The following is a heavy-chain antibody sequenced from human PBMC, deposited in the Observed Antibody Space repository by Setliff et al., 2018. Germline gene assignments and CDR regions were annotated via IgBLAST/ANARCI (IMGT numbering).Heavy chain of an antibody. CDR1: NHSVSSDYY. V-gene: IGHV4-38-2*01. CDR3: ARTLSGYLSYFDS. Sequence: PSETLSLTCVVSNHSVSSDYYWGWVRQSPVKGLEWIGNIYHTGKTYYNPSLKSRVTISIDTSKNYFSLRPTSVTAADTAMYFCARTLSGYLSYFDSWGQGTLVTVS. J-gene: IGHJ4*02. CDR2: IYHTGKT. D-gene: IGHD5-12*01.